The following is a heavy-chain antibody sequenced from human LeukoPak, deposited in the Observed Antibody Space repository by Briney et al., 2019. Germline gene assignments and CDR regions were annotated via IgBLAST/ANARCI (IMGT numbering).Heavy chain of an antibody. V-gene: IGHV4-39*07. Sequence: SETLSLTCTVSGGSISSSSYYWGWIRQPPGKGLEWIGSIYYSGSTYYNPSLKSRVTISVDTSKNQFSLKLSSVTAADTAVYYCARVSLVGATQYYFDYWGQGTLVTVSS. CDR2: IYYSGST. CDR1: GGSISSSSYY. J-gene: IGHJ4*02. CDR3: ARVSLVGATQYYFDY. D-gene: IGHD1-26*01.